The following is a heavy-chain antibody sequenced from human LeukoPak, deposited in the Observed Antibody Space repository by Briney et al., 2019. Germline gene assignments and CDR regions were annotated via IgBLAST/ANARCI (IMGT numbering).Heavy chain of an antibody. Sequence: GGSLRLSCAASGFTFSSYWMHWVRQAPGRGLVWVSRINSDGSSTSYADSVKGRFTISGDNAKNTLYLQMNSLRAEDTAVYYCARSYYGSGSYFGYWGQGTLVTVSS. CDR3: ARSYYGSGSYFGY. J-gene: IGHJ4*02. V-gene: IGHV3-74*01. CDR2: INSDGSST. CDR1: GFTFSSYW. D-gene: IGHD3-10*01.